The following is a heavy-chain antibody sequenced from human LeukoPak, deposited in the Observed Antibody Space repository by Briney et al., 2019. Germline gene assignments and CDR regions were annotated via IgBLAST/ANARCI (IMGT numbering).Heavy chain of an antibody. CDR2: INHSGST. CDR3: ARGSMEYSGYNPFDY. V-gene: IGHV4-34*01. Sequence: PSETLSLTCAVYGGSFSGYYWSWIRQPPGKGLEWIGEINHSGSTNYNPSLKSRVTISVDMSKNQFSLKLSSVTAADTAVYYCARGSMEYSGYNPFDYWGQGTLVTVSS. J-gene: IGHJ4*02. CDR1: GGSFSGYY. D-gene: IGHD5-12*01.